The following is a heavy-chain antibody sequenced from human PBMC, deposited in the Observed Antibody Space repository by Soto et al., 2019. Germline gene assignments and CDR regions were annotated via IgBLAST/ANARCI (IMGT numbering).Heavy chain of an antibody. J-gene: IGHJ3*02. Sequence: ASVKVSCKASGYTFTSYGMSWVRQAPGQGLEWMGWISAYNGNTNYAQKLQGRVTMTTDTSTSTAYIELRSLRSDDTAVYYCARGFSKQNAFDIWGQGTMVTVSS. CDR3: ARGFSKQNAFDI. D-gene: IGHD3-3*01. CDR1: GYTFTSYG. CDR2: ISAYNGNT. V-gene: IGHV1-18*04.